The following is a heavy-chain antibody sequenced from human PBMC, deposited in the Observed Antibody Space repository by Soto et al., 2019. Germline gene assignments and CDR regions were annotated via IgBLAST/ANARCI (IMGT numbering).Heavy chain of an antibody. CDR3: ARGLRIAAAGTRGGVWFDP. J-gene: IGHJ5*02. Sequence: QVQLVQSGAEVKKPGSSVKVSCKASGGTFSSYAISWVRQAPGQGLEWMGGIIPIFGTANYAQKFQGRVTITADESTSTAYMELSSLRPEDTAVYYCARGLRIAAAGTRGGVWFDPWGQGTLVTVSS. D-gene: IGHD6-13*01. CDR1: GGTFSSYA. CDR2: IIPIFGTA. V-gene: IGHV1-69*12.